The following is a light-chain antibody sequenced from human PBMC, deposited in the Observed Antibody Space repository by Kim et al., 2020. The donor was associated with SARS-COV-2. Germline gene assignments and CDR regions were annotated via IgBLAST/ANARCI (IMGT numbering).Light chain of an antibody. V-gene: IGKV3-20*01. CDR3: QQYGDSPET. CDR1: QGVSSY. J-gene: IGKJ2*01. CDR2: GAS. Sequence: SLSPGERATRSCRDSQGVSSYLAWYQRKPGQAPRLLIYGASSRATGIPDRFSGSGSGTDFTLTISRLEPEDFAVYYCQQYGDSPETFGLGTKLEI.